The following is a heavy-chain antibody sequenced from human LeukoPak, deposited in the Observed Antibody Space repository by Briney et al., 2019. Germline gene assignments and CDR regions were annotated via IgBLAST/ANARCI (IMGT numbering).Heavy chain of an antibody. CDR3: AELCITMIEGV. Sequence: PGGSLRLSCAASGFTFNTYWMSWVRQAPGKGLEWVANIKWDGSEKYFVYSVKDRFTISIDNAKNSLYLQMNILTAEDTAVYYCAELCITMIEGVWGKGTTVTISS. J-gene: IGHJ6*04. D-gene: IGHD3-22*01. CDR2: IKWDGSEK. V-gene: IGHV3-7*01. CDR1: GFTFNTYW.